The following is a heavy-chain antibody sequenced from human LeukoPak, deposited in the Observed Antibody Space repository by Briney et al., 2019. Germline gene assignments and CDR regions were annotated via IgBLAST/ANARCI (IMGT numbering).Heavy chain of an antibody. CDR3: ATMVRGVIITYYYYYMDV. V-gene: IGHV1-46*01. CDR2: INPSGGST. J-gene: IGHJ6*03. D-gene: IGHD3-10*01. Sequence: GASVKVSCKASGYTFTSYYMHWVRQAPGQGLEWMGIINPSGGSTSYAQKFQGRVTMTRDTSISTAYMELSRLRSDDTAVYYCATMVRGVIITYYYYYMDVWGKGTTVTISS. CDR1: GYTFTSYY.